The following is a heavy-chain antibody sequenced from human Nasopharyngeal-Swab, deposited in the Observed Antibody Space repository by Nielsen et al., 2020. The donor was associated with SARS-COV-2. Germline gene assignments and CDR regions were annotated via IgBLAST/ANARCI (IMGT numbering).Heavy chain of an antibody. CDR3: ARDQVAMGYFDY. Sequence: ASVKVSCKASGYTFTSYAMHWVRQAPGQRLEWMRWINAGNGNTKYSQKFQGRVTITRDTSASTAYMELSSLRSEDTAVYYCARDQVAMGYFDYWGQGTLVTVSS. J-gene: IGHJ4*02. D-gene: IGHD3-16*01. CDR2: INAGNGNT. V-gene: IGHV1-3*01. CDR1: GYTFTSYA.